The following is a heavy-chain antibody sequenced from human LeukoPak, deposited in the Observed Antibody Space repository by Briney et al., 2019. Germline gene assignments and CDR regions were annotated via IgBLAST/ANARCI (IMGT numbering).Heavy chain of an antibody. Sequence: GGSLRLSCAASGFTFSSYSMNWVRQAPGKGLEWVSSISSSSSYIYYADSVEGRFTISRDNAKNSLYLQMNSLRAEDTAVYYCARHSGHDFDYWGQGTLVTVSS. CDR2: ISSSSSYI. D-gene: IGHD2-15*01. V-gene: IGHV3-21*01. CDR3: ARHSGHDFDY. CDR1: GFTFSSYS. J-gene: IGHJ4*02.